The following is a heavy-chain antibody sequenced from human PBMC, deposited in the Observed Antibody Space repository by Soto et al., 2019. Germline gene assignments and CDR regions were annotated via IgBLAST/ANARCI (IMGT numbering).Heavy chain of an antibody. Sequence: QVQLVQSGAEVKKPGASVKVSCKASGYTFTSYDINWVRQATGQGLEWMGWMNPNSGNTGYAQKFQGRVTMTRNTXIXIAYMELSSLRSEDTAVYYCAREKQWPQYYYYGMDVWGQGTTVTVSS. J-gene: IGHJ6*02. D-gene: IGHD6-19*01. V-gene: IGHV1-8*01. CDR3: AREKQWPQYYYYGMDV. CDR1: GYTFTSYD. CDR2: MNPNSGNT.